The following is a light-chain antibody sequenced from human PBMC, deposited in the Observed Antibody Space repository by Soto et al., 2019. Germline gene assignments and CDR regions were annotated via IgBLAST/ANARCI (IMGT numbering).Light chain of an antibody. V-gene: IGKV2D-29*01. CDR1: HNLRHSDGRTY. Sequence: EIVLTQTPPSLSVSPVQPAAISCKSSHNLRHSDGRTYVYWYVQRPGQTPQVLIYEVSNRLSGVPDRFGGYGAGTAFTLEISRVEAADVGIYYCMQTIQLPLTFGGGTKVDIK. CDR2: EVS. J-gene: IGKJ4*01. CDR3: MQTIQLPLT.